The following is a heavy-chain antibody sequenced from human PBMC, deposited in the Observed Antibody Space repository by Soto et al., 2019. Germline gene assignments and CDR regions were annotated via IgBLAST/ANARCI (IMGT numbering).Heavy chain of an antibody. V-gene: IGHV1-2*04. Sequence: ASVKVSCKASGYPFTGYYMHWVRQAPGQGLEWMGWINPNSGGTNYAQKFQGWVTMTRDTSISTAYMELSRLRSDDTAVYYCARDRYPIVVVVAATERMFAFETWGKGKMVTVSS. CDR1: GYPFTGYY. CDR2: INPNSGGT. CDR3: ARDRYPIVVVVAATERMFAFET. J-gene: IGHJ3*02. D-gene: IGHD2-15*01.